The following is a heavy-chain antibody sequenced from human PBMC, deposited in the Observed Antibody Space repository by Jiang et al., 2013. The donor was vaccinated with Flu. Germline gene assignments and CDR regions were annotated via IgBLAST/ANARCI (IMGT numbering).Heavy chain of an antibody. CDR2: IYYSGST. V-gene: IGHV4-39*01. CDR3: ARQVVVVAAAFDY. J-gene: IGHJ4*02. D-gene: IGHD2-15*01. Sequence: SGSGLVKPSETLSLTCTVSGGSISSSSYYWGWIRQPPGKGLEWIGSIYYSGSTYYNPSLKSRVTISVDTSKNQFSLKLSSVTAADTAVYYCARQVVVVAAAFDYWGQGTLVTVSS. CDR1: GGSISSSSYY.